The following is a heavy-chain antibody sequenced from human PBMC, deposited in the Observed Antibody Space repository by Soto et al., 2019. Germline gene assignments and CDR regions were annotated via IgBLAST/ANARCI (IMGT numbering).Heavy chain of an antibody. Sequence: GESLKISCKGSGYSFTSYWISWVRQMPGKGLEWMGRIDPSDSYTNYSPSFQGHVTISADKSISTAYLQWSSLKASDTAMYYCARTKVVPPHWFDPWGQGTLVTVSS. CDR2: IDPSDSYT. V-gene: IGHV5-10-1*01. CDR1: GYSFTSYW. D-gene: IGHD2-2*01. CDR3: ARTKVVPPHWFDP. J-gene: IGHJ5*02.